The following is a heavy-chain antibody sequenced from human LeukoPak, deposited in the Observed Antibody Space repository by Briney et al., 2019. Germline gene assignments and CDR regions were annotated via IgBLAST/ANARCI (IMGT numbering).Heavy chain of an antibody. CDR1: GGSFSGYY. J-gene: IGHJ4*02. V-gene: IGHV4-34*01. CDR2: INHSGST. Sequence: SETLSLTCAVYGGSFSGYYWSWIRQPPGKGLEWIGEINHSGSTNYNPSLKSRVTISVDTSKNQFSLKLSSVTAADTAVYYCARDLGYCSGGSCYSGLHYWGQGTLVTVSS. CDR3: ARDLGYCSGGSCYSGLHY. D-gene: IGHD2-15*01.